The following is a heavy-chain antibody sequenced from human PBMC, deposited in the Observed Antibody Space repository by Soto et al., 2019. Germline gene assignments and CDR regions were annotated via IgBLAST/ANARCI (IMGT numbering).Heavy chain of an antibody. CDR2: IKQDGSEK. CDR1: GFSFSGYW. D-gene: IGHD6-13*01. CDR3: ARDLGVGAAGRGYYYYYGMDV. Sequence: PGGSLRLSCVASGFSFSGYWMTWVRQAPGKGLEWVANIKQDGSEKYYVDSVKGRFTISRDNAKRSLYLQMNSLRAEDTALYYCARDLGVGAAGRGYYYYYGMDVWGQGTTVTVSS. J-gene: IGHJ6*02. V-gene: IGHV3-7*03.